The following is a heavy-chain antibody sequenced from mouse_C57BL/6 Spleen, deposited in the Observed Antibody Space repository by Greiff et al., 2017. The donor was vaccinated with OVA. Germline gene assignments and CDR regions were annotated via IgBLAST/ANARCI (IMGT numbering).Heavy chain of an antibody. V-gene: IGHV1-55*01. D-gene: IGHD1-1*01. Sequence: VQLQQPGAELVKPGASVKMSCKASGYTFTSYWITWVKQRPGQGLEWIGDIYPGSGSTNYNEKFKSKATLTVDTSSSTAYMQLSSLTSEDSAVYYCASHYYGSSYCDYWGQGTTLTVSS. CDR3: ASHYYGSSYCDY. CDR1: GYTFTSYW. CDR2: IYPGSGST. J-gene: IGHJ2*01.